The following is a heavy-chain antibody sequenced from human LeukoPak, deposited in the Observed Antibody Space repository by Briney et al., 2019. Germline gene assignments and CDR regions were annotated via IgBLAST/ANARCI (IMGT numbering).Heavy chain of an antibody. D-gene: IGHD5-18*01. J-gene: IGHJ4*02. CDR3: ARGPGGYSYGYYFDY. CDR2: FYYSGST. Sequence: LETLSLTCTVSGGSISSYYWSWIRQPPGKGLEWIGFFYYSGSTNYNPSLKSRVTISVDTSKNHFSLKLSSVTAADTAVYYCARGPGGYSYGYYFDYWGQGTLVTVSS. CDR1: GGSISSYY. V-gene: IGHV4-59*01.